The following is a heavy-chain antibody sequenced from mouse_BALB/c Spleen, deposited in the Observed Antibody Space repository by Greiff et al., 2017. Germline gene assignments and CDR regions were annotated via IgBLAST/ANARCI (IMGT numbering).Heavy chain of an antibody. CDR3: ARDYGSSLAY. V-gene: IGHV5-17*02. Sequence: EVKVVESGGGLVQPGGSRKLSCAASGFTFSSFGMHWVRQAPEKGLEWVAYISSGSSTIYYADTVKGRFTISRDNPKNTLFLQMTSLRSEDTAMYYCARDYGSSLAYWGQGTLVTVSA. D-gene: IGHD1-1*01. CDR2: ISSGSSTI. J-gene: IGHJ3*01. CDR1: GFTFSSFG.